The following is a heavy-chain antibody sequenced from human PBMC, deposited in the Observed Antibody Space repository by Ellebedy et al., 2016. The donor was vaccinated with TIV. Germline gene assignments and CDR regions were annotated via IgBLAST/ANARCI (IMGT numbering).Heavy chain of an antibody. V-gene: IGHV6-1*01. CDR2: TYYRSKWYN. Sequence: SETLSLTCAISGDSVSSNSAAWNWIRQSPSRGLEWLGRTYYRSKWYNDYAVSVKSRITINPDTSKNQFSLQLNSVTPEDTAVYYCARDLGGAEPQLGISAFDIWGQGTMVTVSS. J-gene: IGHJ3*02. D-gene: IGHD7-27*01. CDR3: ARDLGGAEPQLGISAFDI. CDR1: GDSVSSNSAA.